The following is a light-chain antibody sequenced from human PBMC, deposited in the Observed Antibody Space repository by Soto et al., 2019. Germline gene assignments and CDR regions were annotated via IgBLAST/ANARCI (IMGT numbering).Light chain of an antibody. Sequence: QPVLTQSSSASASLGSSVKLTCTLSSGHRSYTIAWHQQQPGKAPRYLMKLEGSGNNNKGSGVPDRCSGSSSGADRYLTISNLQSEDEADYYCETWDSNKWVFGGGTKLTVL. J-gene: IGLJ3*02. CDR2: LEGSGNN. CDR3: ETWDSNKWV. V-gene: IGLV4-60*03. CDR1: SGHRSYT.